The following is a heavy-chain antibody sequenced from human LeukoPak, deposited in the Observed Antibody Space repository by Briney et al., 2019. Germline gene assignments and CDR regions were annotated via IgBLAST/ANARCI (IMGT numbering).Heavy chain of an antibody. J-gene: IGHJ4*02. CDR2: VNPNSGNT. CDR3: AKNYDFLTGYAN. D-gene: IGHD3-9*01. V-gene: IGHV1-8*01. CDR1: GYSFTTYD. Sequence: ASVKVSCKASGYSFTTYDISWVRQATGQGLEWMGWVNPNSGNTRYAQKFQGRVTMARNTSISTAYMELSSLRSEDTAVYYCAKNYDFLTGYANWGQGTLVTVSS.